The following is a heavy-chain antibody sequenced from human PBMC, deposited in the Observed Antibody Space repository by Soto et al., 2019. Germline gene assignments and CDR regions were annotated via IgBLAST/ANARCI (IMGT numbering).Heavy chain of an antibody. CDR2: ISSSGSTI. CDR1: GFTFSDYY. Sequence: GGSLRLSCAASGFTFSDYYMSWIRQAPGKGLEWVSYISSSGSTIYYADSVKGRFTISRDNAKNSLYLQMNSLRAEDTAVYYCARDRVLWFGELLSHYYYYGMDVWGQGTTVTVSS. V-gene: IGHV3-11*01. CDR3: ARDRVLWFGELLSHYYYYGMDV. D-gene: IGHD3-10*01. J-gene: IGHJ6*02.